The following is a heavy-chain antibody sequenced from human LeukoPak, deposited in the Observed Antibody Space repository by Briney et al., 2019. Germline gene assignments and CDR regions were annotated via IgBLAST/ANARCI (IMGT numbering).Heavy chain of an antibody. Sequence: ASVKVSCKASGYTFTGYYMHWVRQAPGQGLEWMGWINPNSGGTNYAQKFQGRVTMTRDTSISTAYMELSRLRSDDTAVYYCAKGAMVRGVITARYPEYYFDYWGQGTLVTVSS. CDR1: GYTFTGYY. D-gene: IGHD3-10*01. CDR2: INPNSGGT. J-gene: IGHJ4*02. V-gene: IGHV1-2*02. CDR3: AKGAMVRGVITARYPEYYFDY.